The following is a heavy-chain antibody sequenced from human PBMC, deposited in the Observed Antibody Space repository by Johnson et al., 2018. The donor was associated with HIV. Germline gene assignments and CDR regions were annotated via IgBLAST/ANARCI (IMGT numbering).Heavy chain of an antibody. CDR1: GFTFSSYA. CDR3: ARARTYYYGSGSYYVLDI. J-gene: IGHJ3*02. Sequence: VQLVESGGGLVQPGGSLRLSCAASGFTFSSYAMSWVRQAPGKGLEWVSRINSDGSIISYADSVKGRLTISRDNAKNTLFLQMNSLRPEDTAVYYCARARTYYYGSGSYYVLDIWGQGTMVTVSS. D-gene: IGHD3-10*01. CDR2: INSDGSII. V-gene: IGHV3-74*02.